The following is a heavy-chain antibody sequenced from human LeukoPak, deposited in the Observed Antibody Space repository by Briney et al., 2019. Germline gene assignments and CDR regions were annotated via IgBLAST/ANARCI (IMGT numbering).Heavy chain of an antibody. CDR3: ARVLVVITNLYAFDI. CDR1: GFTFSSYW. D-gene: IGHD3-22*01. Sequence: GGSLRLSCAASGFTFSSYWMHWVRQVPGKGLVWVSRINRDGSSTSYADSVKGRFTISRDNAKNTLYLQMNSLRAEDTAVYYCARVLVVITNLYAFDIWGQGTMVTVSS. CDR2: INRDGSST. J-gene: IGHJ3*02. V-gene: IGHV3-74*01.